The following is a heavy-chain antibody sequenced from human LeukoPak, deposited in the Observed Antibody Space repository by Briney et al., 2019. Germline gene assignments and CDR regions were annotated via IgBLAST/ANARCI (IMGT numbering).Heavy chain of an antibody. CDR1: GGSISSYY. Sequence: PETLSDTCMGSGGSISSYYWSWIRQPPGRGVEWVGHIYYIGSTYHNPSLHSRVTISVDTSKNQFSLKLSSVTAADTAVYYCARVAGTYCSSNSCYNDYYYMDVWGKGTTVTVSS. V-gene: IGHV4-59*08. J-gene: IGHJ6*03. CDR2: IYYIGST. D-gene: IGHD2-2*02. CDR3: ARVAGTYCSSNSCYNDYYYMDV.